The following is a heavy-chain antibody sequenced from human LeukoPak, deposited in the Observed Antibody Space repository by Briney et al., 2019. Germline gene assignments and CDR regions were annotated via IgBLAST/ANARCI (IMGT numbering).Heavy chain of an antibody. CDR1: GGSMSSYY. J-gene: IGHJ4*02. D-gene: IGHD5-18*01. CDR3: ATIKSGYPFGYFDF. Sequence: SETLSLTCTVSGGSMSSYYWSWLRQPPGKELEWIAYMTDSETTKNNPSLKSRITLSADTSKNQFSLSLSSVTEADTAVYFCATIKSGYPFGYFDFWGQGILVTVSS. CDR2: MTDSETT. V-gene: IGHV4-59*01.